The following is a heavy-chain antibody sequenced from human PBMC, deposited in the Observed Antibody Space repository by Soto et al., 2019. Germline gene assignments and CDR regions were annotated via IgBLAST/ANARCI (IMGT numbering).Heavy chain of an antibody. CDR2: TRNKANSYTT. CDR3: VSVSGSYYYDY. D-gene: IGHD3-10*01. CDR1: GFTFSDHY. J-gene: IGHJ4*02. V-gene: IGHV3-72*01. Sequence: GGSLRLSCAASGFTFSDHYMDWVRQTPGKGLEWVGRTRNKANSYTTEYAASVKGRFTISRDDSKNSLYLQMNSLKTEDTALYYCVSVSGSYYYDYWGQGTLVTVSS.